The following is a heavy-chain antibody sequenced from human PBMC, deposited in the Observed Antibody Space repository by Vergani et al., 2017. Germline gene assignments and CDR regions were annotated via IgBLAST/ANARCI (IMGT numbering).Heavy chain of an antibody. J-gene: IGHJ6*03. D-gene: IGHD3-22*01. CDR1: GGTFSSYG. Sequence: QVQLVQSGAEVKNPGSSVKVSCKASGGTFSSYGISWVRQAPGQGLEWMGGSIPIFGTTNYAQNFQGRVTITADESTGTAYRELSRLRSEDTGVYYCARARXYYGASGWKYYCYMDVWGKGTSVTVSS. CDR2: SIPIFGTT. V-gene: IGHV1-69*01. CDR3: ARARXYYGASGWKYYCYMDV.